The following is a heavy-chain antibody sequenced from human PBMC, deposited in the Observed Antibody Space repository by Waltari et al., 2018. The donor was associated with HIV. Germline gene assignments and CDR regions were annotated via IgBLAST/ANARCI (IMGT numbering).Heavy chain of an antibody. D-gene: IGHD6-25*01. CDR1: FTFESFG. V-gene: IGHV3-21*04. J-gene: IGHJ4*02. CDR3: VRDDPGYTPIDY. CDR2: LKRGSSEG. Sequence: GGGLVGSGGALVALVWGLGFTFESFGFIWVRLRRGKGLEWVASLKRGSSEGSYVDSVKGRFTISRDDSVNTLFLHLDKVKAEDTARYFCVRDDPGYTPIDYWGPGTLVTVSP.